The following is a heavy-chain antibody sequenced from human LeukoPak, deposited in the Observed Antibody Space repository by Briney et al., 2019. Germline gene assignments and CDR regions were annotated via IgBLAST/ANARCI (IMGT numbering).Heavy chain of an antibody. CDR2: ISHDRSNN. J-gene: IGHJ4*02. CDR3: ARGLSGSYMSDY. CDR1: GFTFSSYW. Sequence: GGSLRLSCAASGFTFSSYWMHWVRQAPGKGLVWVAFISHDRSNNCHADSVKGRFTISRDNSKNTLYLQMNSLTDEDTAVYYCARGLSGSYMSDYWGQGTLVTVSS. D-gene: IGHD3-10*01. V-gene: IGHV3-30-3*01.